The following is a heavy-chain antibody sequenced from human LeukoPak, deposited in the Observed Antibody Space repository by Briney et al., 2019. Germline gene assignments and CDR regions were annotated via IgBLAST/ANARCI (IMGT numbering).Heavy chain of an antibody. J-gene: IGHJ4*02. CDR1: GFTFSSYG. D-gene: IGHD6-25*01. V-gene: IGHV3-30*18. CDR2: ISYDGSNK. Sequence: GGSLRLSCAASGFTFSSYGMHWVRQAPGKGLEWVAVISYDGSNKYYADSVKGRFTISRDNSKNTLYLQMNSLRAEDTAVYYCAKDMAASSVWDQGTLVTVSS. CDR3: AKDMAASSV.